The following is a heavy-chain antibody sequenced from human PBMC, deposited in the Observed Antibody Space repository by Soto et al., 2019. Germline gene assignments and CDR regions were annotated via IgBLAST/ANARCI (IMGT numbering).Heavy chain of an antibody. CDR1: GGSINSGGYY. V-gene: IGHV4-31*03. CDR2: IFYSGST. J-gene: IGHJ4*02. CDR3: ARVYRHSGYSSSWVFDY. D-gene: IGHD6-13*01. Sequence: QVQLQESGPGLVKPSQTLSLICTVSGGSINSGGYYWNWIRQHPGKGLEWIGYIFYSGSTYCNPFLRSRVTISAEPSENQFSLNLSSVTAADTAVYFCARVYRHSGYSSSWVFDYWGQGTLVNVSS.